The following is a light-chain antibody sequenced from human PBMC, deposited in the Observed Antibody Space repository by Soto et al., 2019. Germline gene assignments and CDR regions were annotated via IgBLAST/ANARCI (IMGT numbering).Light chain of an antibody. CDR1: QSVSNS. CDR3: QQYNSYLYT. Sequence: DIQMTQSPSTLSPSVGDTVTIACRASQSVSNSLAWYQQKPGKAPDLLIYDASTLESGVPSRFSGSGSGTAFTLTISSLQPDDFATYYCQQYNSYLYTFGQGTKLEIK. CDR2: DAS. J-gene: IGKJ2*01. V-gene: IGKV1-5*01.